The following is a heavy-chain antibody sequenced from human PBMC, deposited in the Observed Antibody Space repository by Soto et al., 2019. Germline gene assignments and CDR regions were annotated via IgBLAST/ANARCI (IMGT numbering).Heavy chain of an antibody. CDR3: ARDRPDCSSTSCPNGDAFDI. Sequence: SVKVSCKASGGTFSSYAISWVRQAPGQGLEWMGGIIPIFGTANYAQKFQGRVTITADESTSTAYMELSSLRSEDTAVYYCARDRPDCSSTSCPNGDAFDIWGQGTMVTV. CDR2: IIPIFGTA. V-gene: IGHV1-69*13. D-gene: IGHD2-2*01. CDR1: GGTFSSYA. J-gene: IGHJ3*02.